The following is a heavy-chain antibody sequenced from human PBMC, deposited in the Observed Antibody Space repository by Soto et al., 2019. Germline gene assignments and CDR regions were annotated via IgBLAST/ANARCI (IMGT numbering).Heavy chain of an antibody. V-gene: IGHV3-30*18. D-gene: IGHD3-10*01. Sequence: WWSLRLSCTASVFSFNSHGMDWFRQAPGKGLEWVARILYDGSKEYYADSVKGRFTISRDNSKNTLYLQMDSLRVEDTAVYYCAKDSALMADYWGQGTPVTVSS. J-gene: IGHJ4*02. CDR2: ILYDGSKE. CDR1: VFSFNSHG. CDR3: AKDSALMADY.